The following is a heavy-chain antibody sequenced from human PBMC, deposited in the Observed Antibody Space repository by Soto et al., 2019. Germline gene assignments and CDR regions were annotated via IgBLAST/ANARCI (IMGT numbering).Heavy chain of an antibody. CDR3: ARGVKWLLETQYYYYYMDV. V-gene: IGHV4-59*08. J-gene: IGHJ6*03. CDR1: GGSISSKY. Sequence: PSETLSLTCTVSGGSISSKYWSWIRQPPGKGLEWIGDISYSGSTNYNPSLKSRVAISVDTSKNQFSLNLSSVTAADTAVYFCARGVKWLLETQYYYYYMDVWCKGITVNVS. D-gene: IGHD3-22*01. CDR2: ISYSGST.